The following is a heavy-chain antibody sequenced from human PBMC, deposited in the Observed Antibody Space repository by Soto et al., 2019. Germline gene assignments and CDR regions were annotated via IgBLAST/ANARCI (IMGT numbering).Heavy chain of an antibody. CDR1: GLSFNIYW. CDR2: INSDGSHT. V-gene: IGHV3-74*01. Sequence: DVQLVESGGGVVQPGGSLRLSCAASGLSFNIYWMHWVRQVPGKGLVWLARINSDGSHTIYVDSVKGRFTISRDNAKNTGFLQMDSLRDEDTGVYYCAGGMAGLVVWGQGTTVTVSS. CDR3: AGGMAGLVV. J-gene: IGHJ6*02.